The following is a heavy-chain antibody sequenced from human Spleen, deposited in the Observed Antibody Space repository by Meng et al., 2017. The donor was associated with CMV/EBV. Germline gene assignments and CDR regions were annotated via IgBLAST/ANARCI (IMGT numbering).Heavy chain of an antibody. Sequence: ASVKVSCKASGYTFSNYGINWVRQAPGQGLDWMGWINSNTGDTGYAQKFQGRVTITRNTSTNTVYMDLSSLKFEDTAVYYCARGPPYCTSTRCFPYYYNGMDVWGQGTTVTVSS. CDR2: INSNTGDT. V-gene: IGHV1-8*03. J-gene: IGHJ6*02. D-gene: IGHD2-2*01. CDR1: GYTFSNYG. CDR3: ARGPPYCTSTRCFPYYYNGMDV.